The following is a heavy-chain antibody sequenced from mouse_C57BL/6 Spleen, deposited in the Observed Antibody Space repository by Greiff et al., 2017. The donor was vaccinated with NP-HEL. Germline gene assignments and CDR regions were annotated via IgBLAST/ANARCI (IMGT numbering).Heavy chain of an antibody. D-gene: IGHD2-4*01. CDR2: ISSGSSTI. Sequence: EVQLVESGGGLVKPGGSLKLSCAASGFTFSDYGMHWVRQAPEKGLEWVAYISSGSSTIYYADTVKGRFTISRDNAKNTLFLQMTSLRYADTAMYYCATPFYDYVGYYFDYWGQGTTLTVSS. CDR1: GFTFSDYG. CDR3: ATPFYDYVGYYFDY. V-gene: IGHV5-17*01. J-gene: IGHJ2*01.